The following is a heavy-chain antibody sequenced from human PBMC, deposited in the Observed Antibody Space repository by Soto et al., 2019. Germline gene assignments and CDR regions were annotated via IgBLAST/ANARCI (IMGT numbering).Heavy chain of an antibody. V-gene: IGHV4-30-2*01. CDR1: GGSISSGGYS. J-gene: IGHJ5*02. D-gene: IGHD6-6*01. Sequence: QLQLQESGSGLVKPSQTLSLTCAVSGGSISSGGYSWSWIRQPPGKGLEWIGYIYHSGSTYYNPSLKSRVTLSVDRSKNQFSLKLSSVTAADTAVYYCARTYSSSSGVGFDPWGQGTLVTVSS. CDR2: IYHSGST. CDR3: ARTYSSSSGVGFDP.